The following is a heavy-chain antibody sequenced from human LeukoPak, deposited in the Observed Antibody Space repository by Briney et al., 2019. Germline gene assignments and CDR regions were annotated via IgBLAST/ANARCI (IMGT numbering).Heavy chain of an antibody. D-gene: IGHD3-10*01. CDR3: AREALDNYGSGSAYYFDS. Sequence: GGSLRLSCAVSGFTLSDYYMSWIRQAPGKGLEWVSYISRSGSIIDYADSVKGRFTISRDNAKNSLSLQMNSLRAEDTAVYYCAREALDNYGSGSAYYFDSWGQGTLVTVSS. J-gene: IGHJ4*02. CDR2: ISRSGSII. CDR1: GFTLSDYY. V-gene: IGHV3-11*01.